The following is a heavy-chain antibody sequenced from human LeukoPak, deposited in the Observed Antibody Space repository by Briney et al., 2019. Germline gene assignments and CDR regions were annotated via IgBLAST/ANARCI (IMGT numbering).Heavy chain of an antibody. CDR2: IGGSETTI. CDR3: AREERLRY. J-gene: IGHJ4*02. V-gene: IGHV3-48*01. Sequence: PGGSLRLSCAASGFTFSDYTMNWVRQAPGRGLEWVSYIGGSETTIFYADSVKGRFTISRDNAKNALYLQMNSLGAEDTAIYYCAREERLRYWGQGALVIVSS. D-gene: IGHD5-24*01. CDR1: GFTFSDYT.